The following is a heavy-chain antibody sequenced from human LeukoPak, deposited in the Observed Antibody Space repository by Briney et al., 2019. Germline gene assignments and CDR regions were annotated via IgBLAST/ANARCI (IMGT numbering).Heavy chain of an antibody. D-gene: IGHD2-21*02. Sequence: GGSLRLSCVASGFTFSSYAMHWVRQTPGKGLEYVSGINSNGGSTQYANSVKGRFTISRDNSKHTLYLQMGSLRTEDMAVYYCARAATATAESAFGYWGQGTLVSVSS. J-gene: IGHJ4*02. V-gene: IGHV3-64*01. CDR2: INSNGGST. CDR1: GFTFSSYA. CDR3: ARAATATAESAFGY.